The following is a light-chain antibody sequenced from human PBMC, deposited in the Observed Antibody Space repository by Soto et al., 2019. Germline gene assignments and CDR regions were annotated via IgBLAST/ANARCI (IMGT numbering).Light chain of an antibody. CDR1: QTVTSN. CDR2: GAS. J-gene: IGKJ1*01. Sequence: IVITQSPVTLSVSPGERATLSCRASQTVTSNLAWYHQKPGQAPRLLVYGASTRATTIPARFSGSGSGTEFTLSISSLQSEDFAVYYCQQYNSWPRTFGQGTKVDI. V-gene: IGKV3-15*01. CDR3: QQYNSWPRT.